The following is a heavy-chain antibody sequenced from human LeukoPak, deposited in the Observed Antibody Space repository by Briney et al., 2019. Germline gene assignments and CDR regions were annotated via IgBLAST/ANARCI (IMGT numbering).Heavy chain of an antibody. Sequence: ALVKVSCKASGYIFTSYAMHWVRQAPGQRLEWMGWINAGNGNTKYSQKFQGRVTITRDTSASTAYMELSSLRSEDTAVYYCARTPDGDKFDYWGQGTLVTVSS. CDR3: ARTPDGDKFDY. V-gene: IGHV1-3*01. CDR2: INAGNGNT. D-gene: IGHD4-17*01. J-gene: IGHJ4*02. CDR1: GYIFTSYA.